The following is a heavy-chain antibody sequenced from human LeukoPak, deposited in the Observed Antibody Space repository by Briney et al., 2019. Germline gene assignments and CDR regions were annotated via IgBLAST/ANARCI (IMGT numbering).Heavy chain of an antibody. Sequence: GGSLRLSCAASGFTVITNDMTWVRQAPGKGLEWVSVLYSDGNTKYADSVQGRFTISRDNSKNTLYPEMNSLSPDGTAVYYCARGVEPLAANTLAYWGQGTLVTVSS. D-gene: IGHD1-14*01. CDR2: LYSDGNT. V-gene: IGHV3-53*01. CDR1: GFTVITND. J-gene: IGHJ4*02. CDR3: ARGVEPLAANTLAY.